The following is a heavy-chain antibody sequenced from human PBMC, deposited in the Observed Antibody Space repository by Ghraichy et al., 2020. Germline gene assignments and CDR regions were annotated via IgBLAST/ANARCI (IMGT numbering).Heavy chain of an antibody. CDR3: TADRIQTARLPGMDV. J-gene: IGHJ6*02. D-gene: IGHD5-18*01. CDR2: IKTKSEDGTR. Sequence: GGSLRLSCAASGLMFCDIWMTWVRQAPGKGLEWVGRIKTKSEDGTRDYAEPVKGRFTLSRDDSKNTVYLQMNRLKIEDTGVYFCTADRIQTARLPGMDVWGQGTTVNVSS. V-gene: IGHV3-15*07. CDR1: GLMFCDIW.